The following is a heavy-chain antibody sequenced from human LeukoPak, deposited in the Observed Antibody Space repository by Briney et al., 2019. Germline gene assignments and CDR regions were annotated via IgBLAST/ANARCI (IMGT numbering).Heavy chain of an antibody. CDR3: AQTTGWPGFDF. CDR2: IYNGRNT. D-gene: IGHD6-19*01. Sequence: KTSETLSLTCSASGASTSDKYWSWIRQSPGRTLEWIGHIYNGRNTKYNPSLTSRVTISVDTSKNQFSLSLTPVTAADTAMYYCAQTTGWPGFDFWGPGALVTVSS. CDR1: GASTSDKY. V-gene: IGHV4-59*08. J-gene: IGHJ4*02.